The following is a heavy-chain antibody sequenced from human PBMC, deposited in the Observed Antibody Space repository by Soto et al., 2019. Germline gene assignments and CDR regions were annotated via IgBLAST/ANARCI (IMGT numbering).Heavy chain of an antibody. J-gene: IGHJ5*02. CDR3: AREFGWGAARGGGFDP. D-gene: IGHD6-6*01. V-gene: IGHV1-2*02. CDR2: INPNSGGT. CDR1: GYTFTGYY. Sequence: GASVKVSCKASGYTFTGYYMHWVRQAPGQGLEWMGWINPNSGGTNYAQKFQGRVTMTRDTSISTAYMELSRLRSDDTAVYYCAREFGWGAARGGGFDPWGQGTLVTVSS.